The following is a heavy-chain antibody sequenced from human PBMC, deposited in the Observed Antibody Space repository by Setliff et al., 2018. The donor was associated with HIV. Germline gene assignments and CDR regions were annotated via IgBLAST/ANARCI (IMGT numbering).Heavy chain of an antibody. V-gene: IGHV1-69*06. CDR2: SIPIFGSP. CDR1: GDTFSSYA. Sequence: SVKVACKASGDTFSSYAISWVRQDPGQGLEWMGRSIPIFGSPNYAQKFQGRVTITADKSTSTAYMELSSLRSEDTAVYYCARDVYYYFYMDVWGKGTTVTVSS. J-gene: IGHJ6*03. CDR3: ARDVYYYFYMDV.